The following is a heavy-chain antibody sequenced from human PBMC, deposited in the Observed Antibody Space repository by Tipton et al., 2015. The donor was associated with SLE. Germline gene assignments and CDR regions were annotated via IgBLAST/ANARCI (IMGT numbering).Heavy chain of an antibody. Sequence: SLRLSCAASGFTFSDYYMSWIRQAPGKGLEWVSYISSSSSYTNYADSVKGRFTISRDNAKNSLYLQMNSLRAEDTAVYYCARAGGSSLGAFDYWGQGTLVTVSS. CDR2: ISSSSSYT. CDR3: ARAGGSSLGAFDY. V-gene: IGHV3-11*05. D-gene: IGHD6-13*01. CDR1: GFTFSDYY. J-gene: IGHJ4*02.